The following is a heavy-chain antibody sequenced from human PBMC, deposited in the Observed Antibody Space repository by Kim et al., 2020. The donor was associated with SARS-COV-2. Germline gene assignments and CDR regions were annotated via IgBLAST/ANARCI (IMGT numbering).Heavy chain of an antibody. V-gene: IGHV3-66*01. Sequence: GGSLRLSCTASGFTVSSNYMSWVRQAPGKGLEWVSVIYSDGSTYYADYVMGRFTTSSDNSTNTLYLQMNSLRGEDTAVYYYARVAFTMVRGVITGQYYFDFGGQGTLVPVSS. J-gene: IGHJ4*02. CDR1: GFTVSSNY. CDR2: IYSDGST. CDR3: ARVAFTMVRGVITGQYYFDF. D-gene: IGHD3-10*01.